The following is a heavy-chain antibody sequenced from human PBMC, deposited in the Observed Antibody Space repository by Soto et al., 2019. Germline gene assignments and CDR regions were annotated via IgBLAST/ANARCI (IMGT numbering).Heavy chain of an antibody. D-gene: IGHD1-1*01. CDR3: ARRYGSSFDY. V-gene: IGHV4-59*08. J-gene: IGHJ4*02. Sequence: SETLALTCTVSGGSISNYYWSWIRQPPGKGLEWIGYIYYSGSTNYNPSLKSRVTISVDTSKNQFSLKLSSVTAADTAVYYCARRYGSSFDYWGQGTLVTVSS. CDR1: GGSISNYY. CDR2: IYYSGST.